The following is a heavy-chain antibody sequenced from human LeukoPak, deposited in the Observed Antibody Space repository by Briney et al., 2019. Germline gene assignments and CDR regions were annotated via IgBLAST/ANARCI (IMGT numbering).Heavy chain of an antibody. CDR3: AIIVVPAAKKRRNWFDP. CDR2: IYSGGST. Sequence: PGGSLRLSCAASGFTVSSNYMSWVRQAPGKGLEWVSFIYSGGSTYYADSVKGRFTISRDNSKNTLYLQMNSLRAEDTAVYYCAIIVVPAAKKRRNWFDPWGQGTLVTVSS. J-gene: IGHJ5*02. V-gene: IGHV3-66*01. D-gene: IGHD2-2*01. CDR1: GFTVSSNY.